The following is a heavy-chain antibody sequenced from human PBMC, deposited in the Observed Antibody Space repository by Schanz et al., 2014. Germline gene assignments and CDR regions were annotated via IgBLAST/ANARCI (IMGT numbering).Heavy chain of an antibody. J-gene: IGHJ2*01. V-gene: IGHV1-2*04. D-gene: IGHD6-19*01. CDR2: ISAYTNNT. CDR1: GGTFSSYA. CDR3: ARLSVAGRPHVNYWYFDL. Sequence: QVQLVQSGAEVKKPGSPVKVSCKSSGGTFSSYAISWVRQAPGQGLEWMGWISAYTNNTNYAQKFQGWVTMTRDTSISTAYMEVSRLKSDDTAVYYCARLSVAGRPHVNYWYFDLWGRGTLVTVSS.